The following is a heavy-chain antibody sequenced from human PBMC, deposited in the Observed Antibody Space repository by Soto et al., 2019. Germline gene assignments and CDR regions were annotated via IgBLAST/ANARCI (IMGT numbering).Heavy chain of an antibody. J-gene: IGHJ5*02. Sequence: QMQLQASGPGLVKPSETLSLTCNVSGASVSHSYWSWIRQPPGKGLEWIGFMYFGGSFNYNPSLTSRATISVETSKNQFSMKLTSVTASDTVVYYCARCYYDSTGFAVEPWGQGTLVTVSS. D-gene: IGHD3-22*01. V-gene: IGHV4-59*02. CDR1: GASVSHSY. CDR3: ARCYYDSTGFAVEP. CDR2: MYFGGSF.